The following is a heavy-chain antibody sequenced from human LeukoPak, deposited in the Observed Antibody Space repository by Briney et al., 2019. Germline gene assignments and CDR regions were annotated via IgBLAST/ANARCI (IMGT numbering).Heavy chain of an antibody. D-gene: IGHD3-10*01. CDR3: ARWDSLGSGVDC. V-gene: IGHV1-69*06. CDR1: GGTFSSYA. Sequence: ASVKVSCKASGGTFSSYAISWVRQAPGQGLEWMGGIIPIFGTANYAQKFQGRVTITADKSTSTAYMELSSLRSEDTAVYYCARWDSLGSGVDCWGQGTLVTVSS. CDR2: IIPIFGTA. J-gene: IGHJ4*02.